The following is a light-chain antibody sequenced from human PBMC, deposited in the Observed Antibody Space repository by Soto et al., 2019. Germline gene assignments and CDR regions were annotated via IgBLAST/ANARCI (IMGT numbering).Light chain of an antibody. Sequence: DSQMTQSPSTLSASVGDRVTITLRASQSMNSWLAWYQQKPGKAPKLLIYDASSLQSGVPSRFSGGGSGTEFTLTISSLQPDDFATYYCQQYNRYPLTFGGGTKVVIK. J-gene: IGKJ4*02. CDR1: QSMNSW. V-gene: IGKV1-5*01. CDR3: QQYNRYPLT. CDR2: DAS.